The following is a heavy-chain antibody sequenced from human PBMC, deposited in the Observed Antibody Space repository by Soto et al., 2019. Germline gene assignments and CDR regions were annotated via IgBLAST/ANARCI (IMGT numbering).Heavy chain of an antibody. D-gene: IGHD3-9*01. CDR1: GGSFSGYY. CDR3: AGHPVYFDWSFDY. J-gene: IGHJ4*02. Sequence: SETLSLTCAVYGGSFSGYYWSWIRQPPGKGLEWIGEINHSGSTNYNPSLKSRVTISVDTSKNQFSLKLSSVTAADTAVYYCAGHPVYFDWSFDYWGQGTLVTVSS. V-gene: IGHV4-34*01. CDR2: INHSGST.